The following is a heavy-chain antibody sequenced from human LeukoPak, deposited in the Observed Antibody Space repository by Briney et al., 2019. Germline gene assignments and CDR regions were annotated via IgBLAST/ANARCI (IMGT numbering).Heavy chain of an antibody. V-gene: IGHV1-46*01. CDR1: GYTFTSYH. CDR3: AREESGDYFDY. Sequence: ASVKVSFKASGYTFTSYHMHWVRQAPGRGLEWMGIINPSGGSTSYAQKFQGRVTMTRDTSTSTVYMELSSLRSEDTAVYYCAREESGDYFDYWGQGTLVTVSS. J-gene: IGHJ4*02. D-gene: IGHD3-10*01. CDR2: INPSGGST.